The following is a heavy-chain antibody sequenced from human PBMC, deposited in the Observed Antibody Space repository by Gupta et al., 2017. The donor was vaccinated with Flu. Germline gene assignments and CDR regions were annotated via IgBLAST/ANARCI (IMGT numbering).Heavy chain of an antibody. CDR2: SNNSGST. J-gene: IGHJ6*02. Sequence: QVQLQQWGAGLLKPSETLSLTCAVYGGSFSGYYWSWIRQPPGKGLEWIGESNNSGSTNYNPSLKSRVTIAVDTSKNQFSLKLSSVTAADTAVYYCARGVVVVAATTYYYYGMDVWGQGTTVTVSS. CDR1: GGSFSGYY. V-gene: IGHV4-34*01. D-gene: IGHD2-15*01. CDR3: ARGVVVVAATTYYYYGMDV.